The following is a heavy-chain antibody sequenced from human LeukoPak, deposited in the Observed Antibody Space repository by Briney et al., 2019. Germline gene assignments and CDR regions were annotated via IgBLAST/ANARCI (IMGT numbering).Heavy chain of an antibody. CDR1: GVTLRSYS. V-gene: IGHV3-21*01. CDR2: ISSSSSNI. D-gene: IGHD1-26*01. Sequence: RGAPRLSPAASGVTLRSYSMNAGRQTPRKGLWRVSCISSSSSNIYYADSVKGRFTTSRDNAKNSLYLQMNSLRAEDTAVYYCARDSGSYLGGVYFDYWGQGTLVTVSS. J-gene: IGHJ4*02. CDR3: ARDSGSYLGGVYFDY.